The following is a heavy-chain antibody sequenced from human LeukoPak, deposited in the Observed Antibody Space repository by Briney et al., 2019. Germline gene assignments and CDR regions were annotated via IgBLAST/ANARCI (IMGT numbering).Heavy chain of an antibody. V-gene: IGHV3-9*01. CDR3: AKVGGATTGPLDS. D-gene: IGHD1-26*01. J-gene: IGHJ4*02. CDR1: GFTFSNYM. Sequence: PGGSLRLSCAASGFTFSNYMMHWVRQAPGKGLEWVSGINWNSGSIGYADSVKGRFTISRDNAKSSLYLQMNTLRAEDTALYYCAKVGGATTGPLDSWGQGTLVTVSS. CDR2: INWNSGSI.